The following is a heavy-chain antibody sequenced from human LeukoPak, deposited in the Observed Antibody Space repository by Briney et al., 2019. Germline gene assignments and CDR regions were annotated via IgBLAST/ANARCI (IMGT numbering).Heavy chain of an antibody. J-gene: IGHJ4*02. Sequence: NSGGSLRLSCAASGFTFSSYSMTWVRQAPGKGLEWVSSISSSGGYMYYADSVKGRFTISRDNAKNSLYLQMNSLTAEDTALYYCARDPRGISVGGAGFFDYWGQGALVTVSS. CDR3: ARDPRGISVGGAGFFDY. CDR2: ISSSGGYM. CDR1: GFTFSSYS. V-gene: IGHV3-21*01. D-gene: IGHD6-19*01.